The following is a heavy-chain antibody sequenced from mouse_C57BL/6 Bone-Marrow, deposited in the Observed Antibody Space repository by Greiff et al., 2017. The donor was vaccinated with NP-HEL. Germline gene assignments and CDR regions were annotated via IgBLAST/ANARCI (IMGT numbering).Heavy chain of an antibody. V-gene: IGHV5-4*01. CDR1: GFTFSSYA. J-gene: IGHJ2*01. CDR3: ARDLGPLDY. Sequence: EVKLVESGGGLVKPGGSLKLSCAASGFTFSSYAMSWVRQTPEKRLEWVATISDGGSYTYYPDNVKGRFTISRDNAKNNLYLQMSHLKSEDTAMYYCARDLGPLDYWGQGTTLTVSS. CDR2: ISDGGSYT. D-gene: IGHD4-1*01.